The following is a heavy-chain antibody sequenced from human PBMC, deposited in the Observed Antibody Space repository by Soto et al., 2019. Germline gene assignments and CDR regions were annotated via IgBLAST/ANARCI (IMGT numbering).Heavy chain of an antibody. CDR2: INPNSGGT. V-gene: IGHV1-2*04. J-gene: IGHJ4*02. CDR3: ARGVGVGAPYRGLGY. Sequence: GASVKVSCKASGYTFTGYYMHWVRQAPGQGLEWMGWINPNSGGTNYAQKFQGWVTMTRDTSISTAYMELSRLRSDDTAVYYCARGVGVGAPYRGLGYWGQGTLVTVS. D-gene: IGHD1-26*01. CDR1: GYTFTGYY.